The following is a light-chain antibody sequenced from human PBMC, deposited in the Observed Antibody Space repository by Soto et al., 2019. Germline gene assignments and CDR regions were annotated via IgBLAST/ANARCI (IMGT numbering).Light chain of an antibody. V-gene: IGKV1-27*01. Sequence: DIQMTQSPSSLSASVGDRVTITCRASQDITNFVAWYQQKPGKVPKLLILAASTLQSGVPSRFSGSGSGTDFSLTISSLQPKDVATYYCQKYNSAPYTFGQGTKLEIK. J-gene: IGKJ2*01. CDR2: AAS. CDR3: QKYNSAPYT. CDR1: QDITNF.